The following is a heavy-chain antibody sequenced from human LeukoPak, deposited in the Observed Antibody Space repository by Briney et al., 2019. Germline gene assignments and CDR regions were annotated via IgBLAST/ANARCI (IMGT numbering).Heavy chain of an antibody. CDR3: ARGHHFSDLYYYGSGSYYTRFDY. V-gene: IGHV1-8*01. Sequence: GASVKVSCKASGYTFTSYDINWVRQATGQGLEWMGWMNPNSGNTGYAQKFQGRVTMTTDTSTSTAYMELRSLRSDDTAVYYCARGHHFSDLYYYGSGSYYTRFDYWGQGTLVTVSS. CDR1: GYTFTSYD. J-gene: IGHJ4*02. CDR2: MNPNSGNT. D-gene: IGHD3-10*01.